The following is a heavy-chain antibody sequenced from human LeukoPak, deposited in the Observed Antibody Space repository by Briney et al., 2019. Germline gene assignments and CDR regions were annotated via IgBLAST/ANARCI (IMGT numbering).Heavy chain of an antibody. CDR2: IYSNGIT. V-gene: IGHV4-4*08. J-gene: IGHJ2*01. CDR3: ARRAYYDASGYYPASGYFDL. D-gene: IGHD3-22*01. CDR1: GGSIFSYY. Sequence: ASETLSLTCTVSGGSIFSYYFNWIRQPPGKGLEWIGYIYSNGITNYNPSLRSRGTISIATSKNQFSLRLRSVTAADTAIYYCARRAYYDASGYYPASGYFDLWGRGTLVTVS.